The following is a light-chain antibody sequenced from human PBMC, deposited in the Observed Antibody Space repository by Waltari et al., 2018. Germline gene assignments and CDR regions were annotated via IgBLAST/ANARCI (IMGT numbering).Light chain of an antibody. V-gene: IGKV3-20*01. CDR3: QHYVRLPAT. CDR1: QSVRTS. J-gene: IGKJ1*01. CDR2: GAS. Sequence: EVVLTQSPGTLFLSPGERATLACRASQSVRTSLAWYQQKPGQAPRLLIYGASRRATGIPDRFSGSGSGTDFSLTISRLEPEDFAVYYCQHYVRLPATFGQGTKVEI.